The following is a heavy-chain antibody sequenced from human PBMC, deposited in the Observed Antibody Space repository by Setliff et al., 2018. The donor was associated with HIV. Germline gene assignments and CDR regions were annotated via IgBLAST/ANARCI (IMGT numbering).Heavy chain of an antibody. CDR3: AKDSSGWLGYFDY. Sequence: GGSLRLSCSASGFTFSSYAMHWVRQAPGKGLESVSAITTTGDITYYADSVKGRFTISRDNSQYMLYLQMNSLRAEDTAVYYCAKDSSGWLGYFDYWGQGTLVTVSS. J-gene: IGHJ4*02. D-gene: IGHD6-19*01. CDR2: ITTTGDIT. V-gene: IGHV3-64*04. CDR1: GFTFSSYA.